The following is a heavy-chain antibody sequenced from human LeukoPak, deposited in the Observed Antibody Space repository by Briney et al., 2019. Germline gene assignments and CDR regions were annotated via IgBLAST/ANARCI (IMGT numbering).Heavy chain of an antibody. CDR3: ARLGVIGRTFDY. CDR1: GYSISSDYY. Sequence: SETLSLTCNVFGYSISSDYYWGWIRQPPGKGLEGTATIYHDGSTYYNPSLRGRVIISLDTSKNQFSLKLTYVTAADTAVYYCARLGVIGRTFDYWGQGTLVTVSS. V-gene: IGHV4-38-2*02. J-gene: IGHJ4*02. CDR2: IYHDGST. D-gene: IGHD1-14*01.